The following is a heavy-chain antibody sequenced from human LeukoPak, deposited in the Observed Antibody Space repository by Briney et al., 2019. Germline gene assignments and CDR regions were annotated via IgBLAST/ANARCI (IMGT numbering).Heavy chain of an antibody. CDR2: ISAYNGNT. Sequence: ASAKVSCKASGYTFTSYGISWVRQAPGQGLEWMGWISAYNGNTNYAQKLQGRVTMTTDTSTSTAYMELRSLRSDDTAVYYCARAVVMDNAFDIWGQGTMVTVSS. CDR1: GYTFTSYG. J-gene: IGHJ3*02. D-gene: IGHD3-22*01. CDR3: ARAVVMDNAFDI. V-gene: IGHV1-18*01.